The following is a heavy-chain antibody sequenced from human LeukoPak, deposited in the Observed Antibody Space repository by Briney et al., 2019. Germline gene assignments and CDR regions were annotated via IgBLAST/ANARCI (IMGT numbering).Heavy chain of an antibody. D-gene: IGHD3-22*01. V-gene: IGHV4-61*02. Sequence: KPSETLSLTCTVSGGSISSGGYYWSWIRQPPGKGLEWFGRIYTSGSTKYNPSLKSRVTISVDTSKNQFSLKLNSVTAADTAVYFCARSDYYYDSSGYHDYWGQGTLVTVSS. J-gene: IGHJ4*02. CDR2: IYTSGST. CDR3: ARSDYYYDSSGYHDY. CDR1: GGSISSGGYY.